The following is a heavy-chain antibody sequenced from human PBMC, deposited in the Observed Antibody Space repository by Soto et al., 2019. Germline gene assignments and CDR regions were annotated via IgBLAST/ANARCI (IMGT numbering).Heavy chain of an antibody. Sequence: QVHLQESGPGLVKPSETMSLTCTASGASIRNFYWNWVRQFPGKGLEWIGHIYNGERTNYNPSLKSGVTISVDTSKNPFSLKLSAVTVADTAVYYCAQTTGWPGFDYWGQGTLVAVSS. CDR2: IYNGERT. J-gene: IGHJ4*02. V-gene: IGHV4-59*01. D-gene: IGHD6-19*01. CDR3: AQTTGWPGFDY. CDR1: GASIRNFY.